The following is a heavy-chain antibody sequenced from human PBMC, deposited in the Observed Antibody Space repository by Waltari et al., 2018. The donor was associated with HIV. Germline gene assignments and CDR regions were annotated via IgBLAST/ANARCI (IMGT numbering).Heavy chain of an antibody. D-gene: IGHD5-18*01. CDR2: ISYDGSNK. J-gene: IGHJ6*02. CDR3: AKPAAMASYGMDV. Sequence: QVQLVESGGGVVQPGRSLRLSCAASGFTFSSYGMHWVRQAPGKGLEWVAVISYDGSNKYYADSVKGRFTISRDNSKNTLYLQMNSLRAEDTGVYYCAKPAAMASYGMDVWGQGTTVTVSS. V-gene: IGHV3-30*18. CDR1: GFTFSSYG.